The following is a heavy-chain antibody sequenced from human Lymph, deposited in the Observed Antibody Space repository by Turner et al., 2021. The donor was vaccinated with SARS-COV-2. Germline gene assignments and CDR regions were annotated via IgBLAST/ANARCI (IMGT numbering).Heavy chain of an antibody. V-gene: IGHV3-23*01. CDR2: IGGSGGSN. Sequence: EVQLLESGVGLVQLGGSLRPSCAASGATFIHYAMSWVRQAPGKGLEWVSTIGGSGGSNYDADSVKGRFNISKDNSKNTLYLQMKGLGAEDTAVYYCANLYPTVAWEFPYAMDVWGQGTTVTVSS. CDR3: ANLYPTVAWEFPYAMDV. CDR1: GATFIHYA. D-gene: IGHD3-16*01. J-gene: IGHJ6*02.